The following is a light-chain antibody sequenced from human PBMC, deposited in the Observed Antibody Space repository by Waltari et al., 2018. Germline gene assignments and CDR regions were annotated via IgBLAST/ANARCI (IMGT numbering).Light chain of an antibody. CDR2: RNN. CDR1: SSNIGSNY. V-gene: IGLV1-47*01. CDR3: ATWDDSLSGPV. J-gene: IGLJ2*01. Sequence: QSVLTQPPSASGTPGQRVTISCSGSSSNIGSNYVYWYQQLPGTAPKLLIYRNNQRPSGGPGRFSGSKSGTSASLAISGLRSDDEADYYCATWDDSLSGPVFGGGTKVTVL.